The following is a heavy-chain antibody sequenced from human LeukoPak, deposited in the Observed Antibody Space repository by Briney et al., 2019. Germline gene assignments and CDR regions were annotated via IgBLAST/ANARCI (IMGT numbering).Heavy chain of an antibody. CDR1: GFTVSSNY. V-gene: IGHV3-53*01. Sequence: GGSLRLSCAASGFTVSSNYMSWVRQAPGKGLEWVSVIYSGGSTYYADSVKGRFTISRDSSKNTLYLQMNSLRAEDTAVYYCARRNSSSWYNWFDPWGQGTLVTVSS. J-gene: IGHJ5*02. D-gene: IGHD6-13*01. CDR3: ARRNSSSWYNWFDP. CDR2: IYSGGST.